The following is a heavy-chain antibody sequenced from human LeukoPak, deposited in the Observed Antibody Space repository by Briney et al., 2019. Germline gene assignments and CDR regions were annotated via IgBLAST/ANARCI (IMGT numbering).Heavy chain of an antibody. CDR1: GYSFTSYW. V-gene: IGHV5-51*01. J-gene: IGHJ4*02. CDR3: ARQIAAADFDY. D-gene: IGHD6-13*01. CDR2: IYPGDSDT. Sequence: GASLKISCKGSGYSFTSYWIGWVRQMPGKGLQWMGIIYPGDSDTRYSPSFQGQVTISADKSISTAYLQWSSLKASDTAMYYCARQIAAADFDYWGQGTLVTVSP.